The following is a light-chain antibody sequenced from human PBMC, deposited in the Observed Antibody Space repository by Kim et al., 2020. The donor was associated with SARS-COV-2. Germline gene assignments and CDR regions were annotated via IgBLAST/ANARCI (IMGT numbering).Light chain of an antibody. V-gene: IGKV3-20*01. CDR3: QQYGRSPLT. CDR1: QSGTSSH. CDR2: GTS. Sequence: SPGERATRACRASQSGTSSHLAWYQQNPGQAPRLLMYGTSSRATDIPDRFSGSGSGTDFTLTISRLEPEDFAVYYCQQYGRSPLTFGGGTKVDIK. J-gene: IGKJ4*01.